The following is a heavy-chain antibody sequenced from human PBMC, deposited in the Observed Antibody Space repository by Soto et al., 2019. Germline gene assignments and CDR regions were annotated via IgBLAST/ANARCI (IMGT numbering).Heavy chain of an antibody. Sequence: GASVKVSCKASGYTFTSYAMHWVRQAPGQRLEWMGWINAGNGNTKYSQKFQGRVTITRDTSASTAYMELSSLRSEDTAVYYCARNLYYYDSSGYYYGGAFDIWGQGTMVTVSS. D-gene: IGHD3-22*01. CDR1: GYTFTSYA. V-gene: IGHV1-3*01. CDR3: ARNLYYYDSSGYYYGGAFDI. CDR2: INAGNGNT. J-gene: IGHJ3*02.